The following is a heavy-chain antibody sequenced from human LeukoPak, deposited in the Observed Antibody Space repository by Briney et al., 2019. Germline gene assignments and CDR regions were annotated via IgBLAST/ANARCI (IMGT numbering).Heavy chain of an antibody. J-gene: IGHJ6*03. D-gene: IGHD2-2*01. V-gene: IGHV4-59*01. CDR1: GGSISSYY. CDR3: ARVLGSHSRERYCSSTSCSLYYYYYMDV. Sequence: SETLSLTCTVSGGSISSYYWSWIRQPPGKGLEWIGYIYYSGSTNYNPSLKSRVTISVDMSKNQFSLKLSSVTAADTAVYYCARVLGSHSRERYCSSTSCSLYYYYYMDVWGKGTTVTVSS. CDR2: IYYSGST.